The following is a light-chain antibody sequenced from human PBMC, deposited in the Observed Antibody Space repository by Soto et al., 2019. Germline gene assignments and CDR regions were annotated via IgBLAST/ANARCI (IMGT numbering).Light chain of an antibody. CDR2: AAS. V-gene: IGKV1-39*01. CDR3: QQSHSIPYT. CDR1: QTISSY. J-gene: IGKJ2*01. Sequence: DIQMTQSPSSLSASVGDRVTITCRASQTISSYLNWYQQKPGKAPKLLIYAASSLQSGVPSRFSGSGSGTDFTLTISRLPPEDFATYYCQQSHSIPYTFGQGTKLEIK.